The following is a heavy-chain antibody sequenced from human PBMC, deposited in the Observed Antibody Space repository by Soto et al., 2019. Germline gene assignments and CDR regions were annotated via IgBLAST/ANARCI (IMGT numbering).Heavy chain of an antibody. D-gene: IGHD2-15*01. CDR1: GWSFSGYY. V-gene: IGHV4-34*01. CDR3: ASQVVASRHFDY. CDR2: INHSGST. J-gene: IGHJ4*02. Sequence: SETLSLTCAVYGWSFSGYYWSWIRQPPGKGLEWIGGINHSGSTNYNPSLKSRVTISKDTSTNQFSLKLSSVTAADTAVYYCASQVVASRHFDYWGQGTLVTVSS.